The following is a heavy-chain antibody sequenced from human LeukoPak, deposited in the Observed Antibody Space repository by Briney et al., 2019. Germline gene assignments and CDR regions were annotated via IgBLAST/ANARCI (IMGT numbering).Heavy chain of an antibody. Sequence: GGSLRLSCAASGFTFSTYAMSWVRQAPGQGLEWVSSISGDGGSTYYAESVKGRFTISRDNSKNTLYLQMNSMRAEDTAVYYCAKRPDCSTTNCFRFEYWGQGTLVTVSS. CDR3: AKRPDCSTTNCFRFEY. CDR2: ISGDGGST. CDR1: GFTFSTYA. V-gene: IGHV3-23*01. D-gene: IGHD2-2*01. J-gene: IGHJ4*02.